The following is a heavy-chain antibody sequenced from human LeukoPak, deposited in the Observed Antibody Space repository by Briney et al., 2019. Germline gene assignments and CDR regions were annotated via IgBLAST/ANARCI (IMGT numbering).Heavy chain of an antibody. CDR1: GFTLSSYG. D-gene: IGHD5-12*01. J-gene: IGHJ6*02. Sequence: PGRSLRLSCAASGFTLSSYGMHWVRQAPGKGLEWVAVISYDGSNKYYADSVKGRFTISRDNSKNTLYLQMNSLRAEDTAVYYCAKDLGGYDHLYYYYYGMDVWGQGTTVTVSS. CDR3: AKDLGGYDHLYYYYYGMDV. CDR2: ISYDGSNK. V-gene: IGHV3-30*18.